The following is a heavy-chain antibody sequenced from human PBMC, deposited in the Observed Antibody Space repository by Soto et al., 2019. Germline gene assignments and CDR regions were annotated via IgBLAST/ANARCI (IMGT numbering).Heavy chain of an antibody. CDR2: IWYDGSNK. J-gene: IGHJ6*02. D-gene: IGHD1-1*01. V-gene: IGHV3-33*01. CDR1: GFTFSSYG. Sequence: GGSLRLSCAASGFTFSSYGMHWVRQAPGKGLEWVAVIWYDGSNKYYADSVKGRFTISRDDSRNTLYLQMNSLRAEDTAVYYCARDTWSMDVWGQGTTVTVSS. CDR3: ARDTWSMDV.